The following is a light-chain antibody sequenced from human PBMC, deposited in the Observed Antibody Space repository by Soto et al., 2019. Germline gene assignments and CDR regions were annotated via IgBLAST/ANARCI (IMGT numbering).Light chain of an antibody. CDR3: QSYDRSLSVWV. CDR2: GNS. CDR1: SSNIGAGYD. V-gene: IGLV1-40*01. J-gene: IGLJ3*02. Sequence: QSVLTQPPSVSGAPGQRVTISCTGSSSNIGAGYDVHWYQQLPGTAPKLLIYGNSNRPSGVPDRFSGSKSGTSASLAITGLQAEDEADYYCQSYDRSLSVWVFGGGTKVTVL.